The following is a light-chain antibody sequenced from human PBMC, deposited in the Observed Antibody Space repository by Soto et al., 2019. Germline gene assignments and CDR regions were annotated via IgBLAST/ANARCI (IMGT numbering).Light chain of an antibody. CDR2: GAS. CDR3: QQTYSDIS. Sequence: DVRMTQSPSSLSASVGDTITITCRASRTINTYLNWFQQKPGEPPRLLIYGASTLHDGVPSRFSGSESGADFTLTISGLQPEDFASYHCQQTYSDISFGGGTKV. V-gene: IGKV1-39*01. CDR1: RTINTY. J-gene: IGKJ4*01.